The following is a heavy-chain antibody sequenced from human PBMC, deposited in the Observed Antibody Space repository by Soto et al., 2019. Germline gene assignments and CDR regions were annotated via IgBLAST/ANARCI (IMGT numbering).Heavy chain of an antibody. V-gene: IGHV3-30*03. CDR1: GFTFSSYG. D-gene: IGHD5-18*01. Sequence: RGSLRLSCAASGFTFSSYGMHWVRQAPGKGLEWVAVISYDGSNKYYADSVKGRFTISRDNSKNTLYLQMNSLRAEDTAVYYCAAAGYSYEDYYYYGMDVGGKGTRVTVS. J-gene: IGHJ6*04. CDR3: AAAGYSYEDYYYYGMDV. CDR2: ISYDGSNK.